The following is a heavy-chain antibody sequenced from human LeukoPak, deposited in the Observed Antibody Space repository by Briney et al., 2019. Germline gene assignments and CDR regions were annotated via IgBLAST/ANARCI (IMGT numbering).Heavy chain of an antibody. CDR2: ISHHGSNE. D-gene: IGHD3-9*01. Sequence: GGSLRLSCEASGFTFSTYPMHWVRQAPDKGLEWVAMISHHGSNEYYADSVKGRFTNSRDNSKNTLYLQMNNPRVEDTAIYYCARVHDTSGYYHYFDSWGQGTLATVSS. CDR1: GFTFSTYP. V-gene: IGHV3-30*14. J-gene: IGHJ4*02. CDR3: ARVHDTSGYYHYFDS.